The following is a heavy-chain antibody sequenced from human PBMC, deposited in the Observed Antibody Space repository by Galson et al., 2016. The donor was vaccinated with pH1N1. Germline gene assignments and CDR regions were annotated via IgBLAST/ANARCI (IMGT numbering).Heavy chain of an antibody. CDR3: VRAIGAAASA. D-gene: IGHD6-13*01. CDR1: GFTFSGYW. CDR2: IKQDGSEK. Sequence: SLRLSCAASGFTFSGYWMHWVRQAPGKGLEWVGNIKQDGSEKYYVKSVKGRFTISRDNAKNSLSLQMNSLRAEDTAVYYCVRAIGAAASAWGQGTMVSVSS. V-gene: IGHV3-7*01. J-gene: IGHJ3*01.